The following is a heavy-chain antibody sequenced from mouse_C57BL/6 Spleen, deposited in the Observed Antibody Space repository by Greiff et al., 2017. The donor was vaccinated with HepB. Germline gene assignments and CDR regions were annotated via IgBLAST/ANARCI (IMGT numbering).Heavy chain of an antibody. CDR2: ISGGGGNT. D-gene: IGHD2-4*01. CDR1: GFTFSSYT. Sequence: EVKLMESGGGLVKPGGSLKLSCAASGFTFSSYTMSWVRQTPEKRLEWVATISGGGGNTYYPDSVKGRFTISRDNAKNTLYLQMSILRSEDTALYYCARHRITRVYYAMDYWGQGTSVTVSS. V-gene: IGHV5-9*01. J-gene: IGHJ4*01. CDR3: ARHRITRVYYAMDY.